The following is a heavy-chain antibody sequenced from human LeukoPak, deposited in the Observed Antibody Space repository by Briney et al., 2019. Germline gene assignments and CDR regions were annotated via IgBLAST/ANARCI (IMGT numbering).Heavy chain of an antibody. D-gene: IGHD6-13*01. Sequence: GGSLRLSCAASGFTFSSYGMHWVRQAPGKGLEWVAFIRNDGGDKYYADSVKGRFTISRDNSKNTLYLQMNSLRAEDTAVYYCARDLVGGNSPSWGQGTLVTVSS. J-gene: IGHJ4*02. CDR3: ARDLVGGNSPS. CDR1: GFTFSSYG. V-gene: IGHV3-30*02. CDR2: IRNDGGDK.